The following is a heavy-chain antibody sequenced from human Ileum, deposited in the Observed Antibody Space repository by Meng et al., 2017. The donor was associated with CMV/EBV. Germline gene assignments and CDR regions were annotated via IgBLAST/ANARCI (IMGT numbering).Heavy chain of an antibody. CDR2: ITWNDGKT. Sequence: GESLKISCGASGFTFDNYGVSWVRQAPGKGLEWVSGITWNDGKTGYADSVKGRFTISRDNSKNTLFVQMNSLRAEDTAVYYCAKERRLGSTYYFDSSGYYFDHWGQGTLVTVSS. D-gene: IGHD3-22*01. J-gene: IGHJ4*02. V-gene: IGHV3-20*04. CDR3: AKERRLGSTYYFDSSGYYFDH. CDR1: GFTFDNYG.